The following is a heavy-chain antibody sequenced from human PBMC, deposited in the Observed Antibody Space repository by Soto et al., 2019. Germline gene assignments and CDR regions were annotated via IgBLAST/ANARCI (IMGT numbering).Heavy chain of an antibody. CDR1: GYTFTSYY. V-gene: IGHV1-69*13. CDR3: ARNPNYYDSSGYYPG. J-gene: IGHJ4*02. CDR2: IIPIFGTA. D-gene: IGHD3-22*01. Sequence: VASVKVSCKASGYTFTSYYMHWVRQAPGQGLEWMGGIIPIFGTANYAQKFQGRVTITADESTSTAYMELSSLRSEDTAVYYCARNPNYYDSSGYYPGWGQGTLVTVSA.